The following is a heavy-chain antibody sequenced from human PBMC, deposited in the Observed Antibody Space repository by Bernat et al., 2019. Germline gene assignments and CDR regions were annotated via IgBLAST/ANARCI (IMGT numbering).Heavy chain of an antibody. V-gene: IGHV3-30*18. CDR1: GFTFSSYG. J-gene: IGHJ6*02. CDR3: AKDGPEYSSSSGGMDV. D-gene: IGHD6-6*01. Sequence: QVQLVESGGGVVQPGRSLRLSCAASGFTFSSYGMHWVRQAPGKGLEWVVVISYDGSNKYYADSVKGRFTISRDNSKNTLYLQMNSLRAEDTAVYYCAKDGPEYSSSSGGMDVWGQGTTVTVSS. CDR2: ISYDGSNK.